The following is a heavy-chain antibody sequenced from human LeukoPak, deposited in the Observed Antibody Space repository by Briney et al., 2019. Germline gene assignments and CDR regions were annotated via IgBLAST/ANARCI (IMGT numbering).Heavy chain of an antibody. D-gene: IGHD7-27*01. CDR2: IGAGGTNT. CDR1: GFTFRSYA. V-gene: IGHV3-23*01. CDR3: AKDSGRLGVREVFDF. J-gene: IGHJ3*01. Sequence: GSPRPPFCAFGFTFRSYANTRLPQAPGRGLEGVPNIGAGGTNTYYADSVAGRFTISRDNSMQTLFVQMNSLRAEDTAVYFCAKDSGRLGVREVFDFCGQGTMVTVSS.